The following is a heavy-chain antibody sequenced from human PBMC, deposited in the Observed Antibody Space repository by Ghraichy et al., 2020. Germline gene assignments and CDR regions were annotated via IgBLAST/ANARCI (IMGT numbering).Heavy chain of an antibody. J-gene: IGHJ4*02. CDR3: VKERLGSKFVLDY. Sequence: LTCAASGFTIDDYSMHWVRQPPGRGLEWVSLINRNGGTKYYADSVKGRFTISRDNSENSLYLQMNSLRTEDTALYYCVKERLGSKFVLDYWGQGTLVTVSS. D-gene: IGHD3-10*01. CDR1: GFTIDDYS. V-gene: IGHV3-43*01. CDR2: INRNGGTK.